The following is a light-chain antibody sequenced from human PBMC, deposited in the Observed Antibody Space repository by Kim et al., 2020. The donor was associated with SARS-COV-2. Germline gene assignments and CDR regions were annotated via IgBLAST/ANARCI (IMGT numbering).Light chain of an antibody. CDR1: SFNIGNNY. Sequence: GQKVTISCSGSSFNIGNNYVSWYQQLPGTAPKLLIYDNNKRPSGIPDRFSGSKSGTSATLGITGLQTGDEADYYCGTWDSSLSAGVFGGGTKLTVL. V-gene: IGLV1-51*01. CDR3: GTWDSSLSAGV. CDR2: DNN. J-gene: IGLJ2*01.